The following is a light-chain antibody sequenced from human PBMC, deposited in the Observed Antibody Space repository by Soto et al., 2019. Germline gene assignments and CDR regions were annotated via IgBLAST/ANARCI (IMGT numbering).Light chain of an antibody. J-gene: IGKJ4*01. Sequence: DSQMTQFPSTLSASVGDRVTITCRASQSISPWLAWYQQKPGKAPKILISKASTLQSGVPPRFSGSGSGTEFTFTISSLQPDDFATYYCQQYERYPMTFGGGTKVDIK. CDR1: QSISPW. CDR2: KAS. CDR3: QQYERYPMT. V-gene: IGKV1-5*03.